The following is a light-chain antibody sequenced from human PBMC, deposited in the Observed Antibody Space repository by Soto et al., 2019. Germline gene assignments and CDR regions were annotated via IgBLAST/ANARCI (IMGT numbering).Light chain of an antibody. CDR3: QQSYSTPRT. Sequence: DSQMTQSPSSLSAYVGDRVTITCRASQSVSSYLNWYQQKPGKAPKLLIYAASTLQSGVPSRFSGSGSGTDFTLTISSLQREDFATYYCQQSYSTPRTFGQGTKV. J-gene: IGKJ1*01. CDR2: AAS. CDR1: QSVSSY. V-gene: IGKV1-39*01.